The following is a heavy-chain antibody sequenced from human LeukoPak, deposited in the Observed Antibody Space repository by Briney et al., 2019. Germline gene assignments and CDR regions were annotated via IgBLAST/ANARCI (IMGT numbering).Heavy chain of an antibody. CDR2: INPNSGGT. D-gene: IGHD6-13*01. CDR3: ARGFRVAAAGIPY. V-gene: IGHV1-2*02. J-gene: IGHJ4*02. Sequence: ASVKVSCKASGYTFTGYYMHWVRQAPGQGLEWMGWINPNSGGTNYAQKFQGRVTMTRDTPISTAYMELSRLRSDDTAVYYCARGFRVAAAGIPYWGQGTLVTVSS. CDR1: GYTFTGYY.